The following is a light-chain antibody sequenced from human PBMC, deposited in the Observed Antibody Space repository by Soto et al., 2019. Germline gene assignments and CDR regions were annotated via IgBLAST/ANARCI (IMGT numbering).Light chain of an antibody. CDR2: GVA. V-gene: IGLV2-14*03. Sequence: QSVLTPPPSASGSPGQSFTIACTGTSSAVGVYNYVSWYQEHRGKAPRLLMHGVATRPSGISGRFSASKSGLTASLTISGLQTEDEDDYSCSSFTSNRIYVFGPGTKVTVL. CDR3: SSFTSNRIYV. J-gene: IGLJ1*01. CDR1: SSAVGVYNY.